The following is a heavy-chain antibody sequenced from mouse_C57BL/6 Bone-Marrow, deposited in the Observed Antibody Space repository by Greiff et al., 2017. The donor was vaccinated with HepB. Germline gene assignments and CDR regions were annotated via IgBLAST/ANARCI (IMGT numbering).Heavy chain of an antibody. V-gene: IGHV3-6*01. CDR1: GYSITSGYY. D-gene: IGHD1-1*01. J-gene: IGHJ2*01. Sequence: VQLKQSGPGLVKPSQSLSLTCSVTGYSITSGYYWNWIRQFPGNKLEWMGYISYDGSNNYNPSLKNRISITRDTSKNQFFLKLNSVTTEDTATYYCARRGYYYGSREDYFDYWGQGTTLTVSS. CDR3: ARRGYYYGSREDYFDY. CDR2: ISYDGSN.